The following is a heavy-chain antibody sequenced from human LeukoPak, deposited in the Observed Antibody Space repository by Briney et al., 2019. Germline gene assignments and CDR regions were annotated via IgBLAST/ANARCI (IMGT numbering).Heavy chain of an antibody. Sequence: PGGSLRLSCAASGFTFSSYEMNWVRQAPGKGLEWVSYISSSGSTIYYADSVKGRFTISRDNAKNSLYLQMNSLRAEDTAVYYCARGSKKYQLLWAVYYYYMDVWGKGTTVTVSS. D-gene: IGHD2-2*01. CDR3: ARGSKKYQLLWAVYYYYMDV. J-gene: IGHJ6*03. CDR2: ISSSGSTI. V-gene: IGHV3-48*03. CDR1: GFTFSSYE.